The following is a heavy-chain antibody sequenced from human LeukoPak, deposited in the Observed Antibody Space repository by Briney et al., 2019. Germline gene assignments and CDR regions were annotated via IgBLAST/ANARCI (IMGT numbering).Heavy chain of an antibody. CDR3: ARGGYSGYAH. V-gene: IGHV4-34*01. CDR1: GGSFSGYY. CDR2: INHSGST. J-gene: IGHJ4*02. D-gene: IGHD5-12*01. Sequence: SETLSLTCAVYGGSFSGYYWSWIRQPPGKGLEWIGEINHSGSTNYNPSLKSRVTISVDTSKNQFSLKLSSVTAADTAVFYCARGGYSGYAHWGQGTLVTVSS.